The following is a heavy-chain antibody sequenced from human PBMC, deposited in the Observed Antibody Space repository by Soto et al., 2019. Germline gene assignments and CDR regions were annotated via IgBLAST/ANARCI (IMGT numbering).Heavy chain of an antibody. Sequence: GESLKISCKGSGYSFTSYWISGVRQMPGKGLEWMGRIDPSDSYTNYSPSFQGHVTISADKSISTAYLQWSSLKASDTAMYYCARQADYYDSSGYVPWFDYWGQGTLVTVSS. CDR2: IDPSDSYT. CDR1: GYSFTSYW. J-gene: IGHJ4*02. CDR3: ARQADYYDSSGYVPWFDY. D-gene: IGHD3-22*01. V-gene: IGHV5-10-1*01.